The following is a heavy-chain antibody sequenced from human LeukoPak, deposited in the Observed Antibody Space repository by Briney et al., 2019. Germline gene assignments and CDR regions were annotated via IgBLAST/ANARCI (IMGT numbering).Heavy chain of an antibody. CDR3: AKEGIAVAGWYFDL. CDR1: GFTFSSYA. Sequence: GGSLRLSSAASGFTFSSYAMSWVRQAPGKGLEWVSVISGSGGSTDYADSVKGRFTISRENSKNPLYLQMNSLRAEDTAVYYCAKEGIAVAGWYFDLWGRGTLVTVSS. J-gene: IGHJ2*01. D-gene: IGHD6-19*01. CDR2: ISGSGGST. V-gene: IGHV3-23*01.